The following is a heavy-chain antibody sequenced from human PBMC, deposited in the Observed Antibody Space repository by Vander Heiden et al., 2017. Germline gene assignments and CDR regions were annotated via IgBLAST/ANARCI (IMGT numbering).Heavy chain of an antibody. CDR1: GFTFGDDA. CDR3: AKDDGGNSFRVFDY. CDR2: MSWNSGSI. D-gene: IGHD2-21*02. J-gene: IGHJ4*02. Sequence: EVQLLESGGGSVQPGRSLRLSCAASGFTFGDDAMHWVRQAPGKGLEWVSGMSWNSGSIGYAESVKGRFTICRDNAKNSLYLQMNSLRAEDTALYYCAKDDGGNSFRVFDYWGQGTLVTVSS. V-gene: IGHV3-9*01.